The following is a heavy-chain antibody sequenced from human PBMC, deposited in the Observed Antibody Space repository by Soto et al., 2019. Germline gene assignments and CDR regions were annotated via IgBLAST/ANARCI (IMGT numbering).Heavy chain of an antibody. D-gene: IGHD3-10*01. J-gene: IGHJ5*02. V-gene: IGHV4-31*03. Sequence: PSETLSLTCTVSGGSISSGGYYRSWIRQHPGKGLEWIGYIYYSGSTYYNPSLKSRATISVDTSKNQFSLKLSSVTAADTAVYYCARDNRYYYGSGSLDLWGQGTLVTVSS. CDR1: GGSISSGGYY. CDR3: ARDNRYYYGSGSLDL. CDR2: IYYSGST.